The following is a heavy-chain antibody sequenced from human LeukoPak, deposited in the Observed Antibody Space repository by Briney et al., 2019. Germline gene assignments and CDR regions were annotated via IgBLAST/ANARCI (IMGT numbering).Heavy chain of an antibody. CDR1: GFTFSSYA. D-gene: IGHD6-13*01. V-gene: IGHV3-30-3*01. CDR2: ISYDGSNK. CDR3: ARPMYSGYSSSWYPGDFDC. Sequence: GRSLRLSCAASGFTFSSYAMHWVRQAPGKGLEWVAVISYDGSNKYYADSVKGRFTISRDNSKNTLYLQMNSLRAEDTAVYYCARPMYSGYSSSWYPGDFDCWGQGTLVTVSS. J-gene: IGHJ4*02.